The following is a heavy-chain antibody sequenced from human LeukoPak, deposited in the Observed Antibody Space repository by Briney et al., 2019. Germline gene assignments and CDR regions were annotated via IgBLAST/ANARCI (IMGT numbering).Heavy chain of an antibody. CDR3: ARSFLRYCSGYNCYWFDP. CDR2: ISSSSSYI. J-gene: IGHJ5*02. V-gene: IGHV3-21*01. Sequence: GGSLRLSCAASGFTFSSYGMHWVRQAPGKGLEWVSSISSSSSYIYYADSVKGRFTISRDNAENSLYLQMNSLRAEDTAVYYCARSFLRYCSGYNCYWFDPWGQGTLVTVSS. D-gene: IGHD2-15*01. CDR1: GFTFSSYG.